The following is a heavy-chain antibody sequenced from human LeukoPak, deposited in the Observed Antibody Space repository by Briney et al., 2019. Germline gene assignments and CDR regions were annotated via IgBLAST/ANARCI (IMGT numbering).Heavy chain of an antibody. D-gene: IGHD6-19*01. CDR2: ISRSGEST. J-gene: IGHJ4*02. V-gene: IGHV3-23*01. Sequence: PGGTLRLSCAASGFTFSGFAMSWIRQAPGKGLEGVSSISRSGESTFYADSVRGRFTISRDNSKNTVSLQMESLRAEDTALYYCASAEAGTNFDYWGQGTLVTVSS. CDR1: GFTFSGFA. CDR3: ASAEAGTNFDY.